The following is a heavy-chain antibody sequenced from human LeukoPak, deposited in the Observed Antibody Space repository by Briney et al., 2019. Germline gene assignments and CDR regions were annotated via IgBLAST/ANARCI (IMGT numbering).Heavy chain of an antibody. CDR3: TTDRDYGDYPEYYFDY. CDR2: IKSKTDGGTT. CDR1: RFTFSNAW. D-gene: IGHD4-17*01. V-gene: IGHV3-15*01. J-gene: IGHJ4*02. Sequence: PGGSLRLSCAASRFTFSNAWMSWVRQAPGKGLEWVGHIKSKTDGGTTDYAAPVKGRFTISREDSKNTLYLQMNSLRTEDTAVYYCTTDRDYGDYPEYYFDYWGQGTLVTVSS.